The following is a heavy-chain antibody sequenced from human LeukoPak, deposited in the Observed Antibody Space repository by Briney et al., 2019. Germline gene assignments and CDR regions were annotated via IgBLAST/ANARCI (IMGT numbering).Heavy chain of an antibody. V-gene: IGHV4-4*07. D-gene: IGHD6-19*01. CDR2: IYAGGST. CDR1: GGSISSYY. J-gene: IGHJ4*02. CDR3: ARDRSSGWTTLGY. Sequence: SETLSLTCTVSGGSISSYYWSWIQQPAGKGLEWIGRIYAGGSTNYNPSLNSRVTMSVDTSKNQFFLKLSSVTAADTAVYYCARDRSSGWTTLGYWGQGTLVTVSS.